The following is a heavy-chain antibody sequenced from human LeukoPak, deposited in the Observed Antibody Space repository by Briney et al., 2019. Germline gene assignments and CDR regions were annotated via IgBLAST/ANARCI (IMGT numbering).Heavy chain of an antibody. Sequence: PGGSLRLSCAASGCTFSSYGMHWVRQAPGKGLEWVAVISYDGSNKYYADSVKGRFTISRDNSKNTLYLQMNSLRAEDTAVYYCAKEDKLWFGAPGGMDVWGKGTTVTVSS. CDR3: AKEDKLWFGAPGGMDV. V-gene: IGHV3-30*18. CDR2: ISYDGSNK. J-gene: IGHJ6*04. D-gene: IGHD3-10*01. CDR1: GCTFSSYG.